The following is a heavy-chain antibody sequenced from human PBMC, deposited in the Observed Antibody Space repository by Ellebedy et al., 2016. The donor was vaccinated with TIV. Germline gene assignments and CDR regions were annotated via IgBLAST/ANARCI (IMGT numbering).Heavy chain of an antibody. Sequence: GESLKISCEGSGDSVNGYWIAWVRQMPGKGLEWMGIIYPGDSDTKYSPPFQGQVNISADKSINTAYLQWSSLKASDTAMYYCARRKYGGPFDYWGQGTLVTVSS. CDR1: GDSVNGYW. CDR2: IYPGDSDT. CDR3: ARRKYGGPFDY. J-gene: IGHJ4*02. V-gene: IGHV5-51*01. D-gene: IGHD4-23*01.